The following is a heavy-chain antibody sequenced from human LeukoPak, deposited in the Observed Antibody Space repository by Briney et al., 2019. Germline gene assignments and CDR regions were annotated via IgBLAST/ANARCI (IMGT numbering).Heavy chain of an antibody. V-gene: IGHV4-59*12. CDR1: GGSISSYY. CDR2: IYYSGST. J-gene: IGHJ6*03. Sequence: TSSETLSLTCTVSGGSISSYYWSWIRQPPGKGLEWIGYIYYSGSTNYNPSLKSRVTISVDTSKNQFSLKVSSVTAADTAVYYCAGSSDYYYMDVWGKGTTVTVSS. CDR3: AGSSDYYYMDV.